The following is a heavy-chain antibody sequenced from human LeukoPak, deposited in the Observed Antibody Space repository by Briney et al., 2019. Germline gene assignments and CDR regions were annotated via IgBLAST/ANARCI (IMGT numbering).Heavy chain of an antibody. CDR1: GGSISSGDYY. CDR3: ARDKYQLLSYYYGMDV. J-gene: IGHJ6*04. V-gene: IGHV4-30-4*01. Sequence: SQTLSPTCTVSGGSISSGDYYWSWIRQPPGKGLEWIGYIYYSGSTYYNPSLKSRVTISVDTSKNQFSLKLSSVTAADTAVYYCARDKYQLLSYYYGMDVWGKGTTVTVSS. D-gene: IGHD2-2*01. CDR2: IYYSGST.